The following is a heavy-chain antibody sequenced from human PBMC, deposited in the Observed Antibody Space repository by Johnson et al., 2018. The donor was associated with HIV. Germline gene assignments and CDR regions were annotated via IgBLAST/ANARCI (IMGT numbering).Heavy chain of an antibody. CDR1: GFTFSSYA. Sequence: QMLLVESGGGLVQPGGSLRLSCAASGFTFSSYAMHWVRQAPGKGLEWVAVISYDGSNKYYADSVKGRFTIPRDNSKNTLYLQMNSLRAEDTAVYYCASKAAGTMHAFDIWGQGTMVTVSS. V-gene: IGHV3-30-3*01. J-gene: IGHJ3*02. CDR2: ISYDGSNK. D-gene: IGHD6-13*01. CDR3: ASKAAGTMHAFDI.